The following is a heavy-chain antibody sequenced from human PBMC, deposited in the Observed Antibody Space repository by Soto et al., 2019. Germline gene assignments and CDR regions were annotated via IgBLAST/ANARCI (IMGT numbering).Heavy chain of an antibody. CDR1: GGTFSSYA. CDR3: ARESLYCSSTSCYTDPYWFDT. Sequence: ASVKVSCKASGGTFSSYAISWVRQAPGQGLEWMGGIIPIFGTANYAQKFQGRVTITADESTSTAYMELSSLRSEDTAVYYCARESLYCSSTSCYTDPYWFDTWGQGTLVTVSS. D-gene: IGHD2-2*02. CDR2: IIPIFGTA. V-gene: IGHV1-69*13. J-gene: IGHJ5*02.